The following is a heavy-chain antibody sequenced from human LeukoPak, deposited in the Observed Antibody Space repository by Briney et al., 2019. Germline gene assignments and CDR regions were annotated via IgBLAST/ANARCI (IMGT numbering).Heavy chain of an antibody. J-gene: IGHJ5*02. D-gene: IGHD2-15*01. V-gene: IGHV3-53*01. CDR2: FYRDGGT. CDR3: ARERSYCSGATCSLDL. Sequence: GGSLRLSCTVSGFSVNNNYMSWVRQAPGKGLEWVSGFYRDGGTYYEDSVQGRFTLSRDNSKNAVYLQMDYVRAEDTAVYYCARERSYCSGATCSLDLWGQGTLVTVSS. CDR1: GFSVNNNY.